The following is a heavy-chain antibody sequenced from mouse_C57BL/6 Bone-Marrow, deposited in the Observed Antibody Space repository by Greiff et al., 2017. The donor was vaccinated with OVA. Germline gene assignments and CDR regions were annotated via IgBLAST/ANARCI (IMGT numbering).Heavy chain of an antibody. D-gene: IGHD1-1*01. J-gene: IGHJ4*01. Sequence: VQLQQSGAELVRPGTSVKMSCKASGYTFTNYWIGWAKQRPGHGLEWIGDIYPGGGYTNYNEKFKGKATLTADKSSSTAYMQFSSLTSEDSAIYYGARISVVSYYAMDYWGQGTSVTVSS. CDR2: IYPGGGYT. V-gene: IGHV1-63*01. CDR1: GYTFTNYW. CDR3: ARISVVSYYAMDY.